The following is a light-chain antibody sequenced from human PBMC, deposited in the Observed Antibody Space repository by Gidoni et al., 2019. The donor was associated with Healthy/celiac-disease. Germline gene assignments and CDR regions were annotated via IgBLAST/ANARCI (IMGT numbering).Light chain of an antibody. CDR2: GAS. CDR1: QSVSSSY. V-gene: IGKV3-20*01. Sequence: VLTQSPGTLSLSPGERATLSCRASQSVSSSYLAWYQQTPGQPPRLLIYGASSRATCIPDRFSGSGAGTDFTLTISRLEPEDFAVYYGQQYGSSPGTFGGGTKVEIK. CDR3: QQYGSSPGT. J-gene: IGKJ4*01.